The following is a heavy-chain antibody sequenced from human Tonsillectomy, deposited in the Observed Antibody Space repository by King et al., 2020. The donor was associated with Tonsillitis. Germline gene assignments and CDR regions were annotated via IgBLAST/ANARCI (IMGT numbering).Heavy chain of an antibody. Sequence: TLKESGPALVKPTQTLTLTCTFSGFSRSTSGMCVSWIRQPPGKALGWLARIAWDVDKYYSISLKTMPTISKETSKNQVVLTMTNMDPVDTATYYCARINTYYYDSSGYSSPWYYYYMDVWGKGTTVTVSS. J-gene: IGHJ6*03. CDR3: ARINTYYYDSSGYSSPWYYYYMDV. V-gene: IGHV2-70*11. D-gene: IGHD3-22*01. CDR2: IAWDVDK. CDR1: GFSRSTSGMC.